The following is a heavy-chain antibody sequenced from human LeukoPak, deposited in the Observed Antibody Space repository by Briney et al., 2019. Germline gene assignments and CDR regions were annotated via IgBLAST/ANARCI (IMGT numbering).Heavy chain of an antibody. CDR3: ARVLVVTATSYYYGMDV. D-gene: IGHD2-21*02. V-gene: IGHV1-69*13. J-gene: IGHJ6*02. CDR1: GYTFTSYY. Sequence: SVKVSCKASGYTFTSYYMHWVRQAPGQGLEWMGGIIPIFGTANYAQKFQGRVTITADESTSTAYMELSSLRSEDTAVYYCARVLVVTATSYYYGMDVWGQGTTVTVSS. CDR2: IIPIFGTA.